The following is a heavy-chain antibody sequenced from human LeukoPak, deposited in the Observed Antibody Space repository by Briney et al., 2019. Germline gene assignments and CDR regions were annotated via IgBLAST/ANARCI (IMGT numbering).Heavy chain of an antibody. Sequence: SETLSLTCAVSGDSISSTSYFWAWIRQPPGKGLEWIGSVSYTGRTYYNPSVKSRVTLSVDTSTNQFSLKLSSVTAADAAVYYCARQKRDYYDTSGYYFGNDYWDQGTLVTVSS. V-gene: IGHV4-39*01. J-gene: IGHJ4*02. D-gene: IGHD3-22*01. CDR1: GDSISSTSYF. CDR2: VSYTGRT. CDR3: ARQKRDYYDTSGYYFGNDY.